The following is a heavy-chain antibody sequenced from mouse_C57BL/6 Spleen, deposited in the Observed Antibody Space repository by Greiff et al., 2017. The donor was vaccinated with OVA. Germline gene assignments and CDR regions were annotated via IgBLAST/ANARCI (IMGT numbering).Heavy chain of an antibody. D-gene: IGHD2-1*01. CDR3: ARDGDYYGNYDAMGG. Sequence: EVKLVESGGGLVKPGGSLKLSCAASGFTFSSYAMSWVRQTPEKRLEWVATISDGGSYTYYPANVKGRFTISRDNAKNNLYLQMSHLKSEDTAMYYCARDGDYYGNYDAMGGWGQGTSVTVSS. J-gene: IGHJ4*01. V-gene: IGHV5-4*01. CDR1: GFTFSSYA. CDR2: ISDGGSYT.